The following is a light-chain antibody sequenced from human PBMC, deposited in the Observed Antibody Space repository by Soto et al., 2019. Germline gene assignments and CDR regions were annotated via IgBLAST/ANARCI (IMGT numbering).Light chain of an antibody. V-gene: IGLV1-44*01. CDR3: ATWDDSLHGYV. Sequence: QSVLTQPPSASGTPGQRVTISCSGSNSNIGSNKVNWYQQPPGTAPKLLIYTSNQRPSGVPDRFSGSKSGTSASLAIGGLQSEDEADYYCATWDDSLHGYVFGTGTKV. J-gene: IGLJ1*01. CDR2: TSN. CDR1: NSNIGSNK.